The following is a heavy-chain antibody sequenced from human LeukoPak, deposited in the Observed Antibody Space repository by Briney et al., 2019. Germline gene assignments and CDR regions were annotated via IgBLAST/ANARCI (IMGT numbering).Heavy chain of an antibody. V-gene: IGHV4-39*01. CDR1: GGSISTTNYY. Sequence: SETLSLTCTVSGGSISTTNYYWGWIRQPPGRDLEWIGSIYPSGNTYYNPSLESRVTISVDTSKNQLSLKLTSATAADTSVYYCARHSGLRSPFDPWGQGTLVTVSS. J-gene: IGHJ5*02. D-gene: IGHD3-3*01. CDR2: IYPSGNT. CDR3: ARHSGLRSPFDP.